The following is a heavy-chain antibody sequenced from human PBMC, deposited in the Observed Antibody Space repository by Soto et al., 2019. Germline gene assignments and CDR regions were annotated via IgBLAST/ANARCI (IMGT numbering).Heavy chain of an antibody. J-gene: IGHJ6*04. D-gene: IGHD4-4*01. CDR3: GKGHSDYQGDYNYYGMDI. CDR1: GFPFNNYA. CDR2: STGPGGST. Sequence: EVQLLESGGGLVQPGGSLRLSCAGSGFPFNNYAINWVRQGPGKGLEWVAASTGPGGSTYNEDSVKGRFTVSRDNSKKTVYLQLDGLRAEDTAVYYCGKGHSDYQGDYNYYGMDIWGKGTTVTVSS. V-gene: IGHV3-23*01.